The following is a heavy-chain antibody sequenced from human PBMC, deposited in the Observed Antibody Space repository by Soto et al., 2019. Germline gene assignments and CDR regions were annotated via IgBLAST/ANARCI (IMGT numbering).Heavy chain of an antibody. D-gene: IGHD5-12*01. J-gene: IGHJ5*02. V-gene: IGHV4-34*01. CDR1: GGSFSGYY. CDR3: ATGPRVATIAWFDP. CDR2: INHSGST. Sequence: SETLSLTCAVYGGSFSGYYWSWIRQPPGKGLEWIGEINHSGSTNYNPSLKSRVTISVDTSKNQFSLKLSSVTAADTAVYYCATGPRVATIAWFDPWGQGTLVTAPQ.